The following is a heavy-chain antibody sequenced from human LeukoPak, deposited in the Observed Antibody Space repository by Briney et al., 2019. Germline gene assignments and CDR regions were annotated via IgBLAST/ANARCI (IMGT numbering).Heavy chain of an antibody. CDR3: ASMGYFDWSSPFDY. CDR1: GGSFSGYY. Sequence: PSETLSLTCAVYGGSFSGYYWSWIRQPPGKGLEWIGEINHSGSTNYNPSLKSRVTISVDTSKNQFSLKLSSVTAADTAVYYCASMGYFDWSSPFDYXGQGTLVTVSX. J-gene: IGHJ4*02. V-gene: IGHV4-34*01. CDR2: INHSGST. D-gene: IGHD3-9*01.